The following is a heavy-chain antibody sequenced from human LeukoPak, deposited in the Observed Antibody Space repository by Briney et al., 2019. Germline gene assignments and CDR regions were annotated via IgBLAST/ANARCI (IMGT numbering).Heavy chain of an antibody. CDR3: ARDWDDNSGYYSGFFDS. CDR2: ISSSGSTV. D-gene: IGHD3-22*01. V-gene: IGHV3-48*03. Sequence: GGSLRLSCATSGFTFSTYEMNWVRQAPGKGLEWVSYISSSGSTVYYADSVKGRFTISRDNAKNSLYLQMNSLRAEDTAVYYCARDWDDNSGYYSGFFDSWGQGTLVTVSS. CDR1: GFTFSTYE. J-gene: IGHJ4*02.